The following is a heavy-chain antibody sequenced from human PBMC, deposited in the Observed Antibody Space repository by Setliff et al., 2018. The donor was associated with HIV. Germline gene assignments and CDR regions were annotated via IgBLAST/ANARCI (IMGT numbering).Heavy chain of an antibody. V-gene: IGHV3-30*02. Sequence: PGGSLRLSCAPSEFTFSSYGMHWVRQAPGKGLEWVSFIRYDGSNKKYADSMEGRFTISRDNSKNKMYLRMNRLRPEDTAVYYCANVGGDGRFHYYHMDVWGKGTTVTVSS. CDR1: EFTFSSYG. D-gene: IGHD2-21*02. CDR3: ANVGGDGRFHYYHMDV. J-gene: IGHJ6*03. CDR2: IRYDGSNK.